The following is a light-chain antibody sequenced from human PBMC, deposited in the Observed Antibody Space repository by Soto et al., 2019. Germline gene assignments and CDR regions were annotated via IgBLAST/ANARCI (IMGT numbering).Light chain of an antibody. J-gene: IGKJ1*01. CDR1: QGISSY. V-gene: IGKV1-9*01. Sequence: IQLTQSPSSLSASVGDRVTITCRASQGISSYLAWYQQKPGKAPKLLIYAASTLQSGVPSRFSGSGSGTDFTLTISSLQPDDFATYYCQQYGTYLWTFGQGTKVDIK. CDR3: QQYGTYLWT. CDR2: AAS.